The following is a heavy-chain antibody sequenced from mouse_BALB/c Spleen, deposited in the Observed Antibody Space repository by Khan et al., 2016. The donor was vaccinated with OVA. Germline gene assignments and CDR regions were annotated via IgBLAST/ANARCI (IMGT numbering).Heavy chain of an antibody. CDR2: ISGDSNTI. CDR3: ATSYFYGYYFDY. CDR1: GFTFSSYG. J-gene: IGHJ2*01. D-gene: IGHD1-1*01. V-gene: IGHV5-17*02. Sequence: EVELVESGGDLVQPGGSRKLSCAASGFTFSSYGMHWVRQAPEKGLEWVAYISGDSNTIYYADTVKGRFPFPRDNTRNTLFLQMTSRMSEDTAMYYCATSYFYGYYFDYWGPGTTLTVSS.